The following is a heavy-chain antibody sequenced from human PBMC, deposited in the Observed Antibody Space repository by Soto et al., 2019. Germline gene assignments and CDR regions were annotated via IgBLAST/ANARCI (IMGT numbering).Heavy chain of an antibody. J-gene: IGHJ6*02. D-gene: IGHD5-12*01. V-gene: IGHV3-33*01. CDR2: IWYDGSNK. Sequence: PGGSLRLSCAASGFTFSSYGMHWVRQAPGKGLEWVAVIWYDGSNKYYADSVKGRFTISRDNSKNTLYLQMNSLRAEDTAVYYCARSEWLPLENYYYGMDVWGQGTTVTSP. CDR1: GFTFSSYG. CDR3: ARSEWLPLENYYYGMDV.